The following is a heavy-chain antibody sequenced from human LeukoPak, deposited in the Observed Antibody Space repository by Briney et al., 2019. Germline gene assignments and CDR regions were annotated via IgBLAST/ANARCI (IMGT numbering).Heavy chain of an antibody. V-gene: IGHV3-74*01. CDR3: ARAAIAARPEDWFDP. D-gene: IGHD6-6*01. Sequence: GGSLRLSCAASGFTFSSYWMHWVRQAPGKGLVWVSRINSDGSSTSYADSVKGRFTISRDNAKNTPYLQMNSLRAEDTAVYYCARAAIAARPEDWFDPWGQGTLVTVSS. CDR1: GFTFSSYW. J-gene: IGHJ5*02. CDR2: INSDGSST.